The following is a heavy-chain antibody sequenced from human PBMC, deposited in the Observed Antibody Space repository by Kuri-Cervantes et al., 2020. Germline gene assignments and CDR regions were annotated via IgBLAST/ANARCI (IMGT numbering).Heavy chain of an antibody. CDR1: GFTFSSYS. V-gene: IGHV3-30*03. CDR2: ISYDGSNK. J-gene: IGHJ4*02. Sequence: GGSLRLSCAASGFTFSSYSMNWVRQAPGKGLEWVAVISYDGSNKYYADSVKGRFTISRDNSKNTLYLQMNSLRAEDTAVYYCARGHTYYDFWSGYYYFDYWGQGTLVTVSS. CDR3: ARGHTYYDFWSGYYYFDY. D-gene: IGHD3-3*01.